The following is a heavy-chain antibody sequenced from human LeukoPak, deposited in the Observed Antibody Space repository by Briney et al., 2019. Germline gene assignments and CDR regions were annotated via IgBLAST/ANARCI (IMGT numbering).Heavy chain of an antibody. Sequence: ASVKVSCKASGYTFTGYYMHWVRQAPGQGLEWMGWINPISGGTNYAQKFQGRVTMTRDTSISTAYMELSRLRSDDTAVYYCAKGRYCSGGSCYSGYFDYWGQGTLVTVSS. CDR1: GYTFTGYY. CDR3: AKGRYCSGGSCYSGYFDY. V-gene: IGHV1-2*02. CDR2: INPISGGT. D-gene: IGHD2-15*01. J-gene: IGHJ4*02.